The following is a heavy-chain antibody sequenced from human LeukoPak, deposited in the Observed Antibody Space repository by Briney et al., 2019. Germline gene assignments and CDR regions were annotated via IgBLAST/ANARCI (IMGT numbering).Heavy chain of an antibody. CDR1: GGSISSYY. D-gene: IGHD5-24*01. J-gene: IGHJ4*02. V-gene: IGHV4-59*01. Sequence: PSETLSLTCTVSGGSISSYYWCWIRQPPRKGLEWIGYIYYSGSTNYNPSLKSRVTISVDTSKNQFSLKLSSVTAADTAVYYCARVRDGYNQGAYYFDYWGQGTLVTVSS. CDR3: ARVRDGYNQGAYYFDY. CDR2: IYYSGST.